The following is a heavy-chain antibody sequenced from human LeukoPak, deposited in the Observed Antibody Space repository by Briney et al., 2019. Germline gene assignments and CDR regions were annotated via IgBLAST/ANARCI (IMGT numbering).Heavy chain of an antibody. D-gene: IGHD3-3*01. Sequence: GGSLRLSCAASEFTFSSYNMNWVRQAPGKGLEWVSSISSSGKYIYYADSVKGRFTISRDNAKNSLYLQMNSLRAEDTAVYYCAREPFWSGYYSNLHFDYWGQGTLVTVSS. CDR3: AREPFWSGYYSNLHFDY. CDR1: EFTFSSYN. J-gene: IGHJ4*02. V-gene: IGHV3-21*01. CDR2: ISSSGKYI.